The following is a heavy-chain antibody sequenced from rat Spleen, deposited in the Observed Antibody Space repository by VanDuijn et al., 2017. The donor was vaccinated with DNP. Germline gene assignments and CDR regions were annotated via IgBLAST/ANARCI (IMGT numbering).Heavy chain of an antibody. J-gene: IGHJ2*01. CDR1: GFTFNDYY. CDR3: TSNPHIRTAAPFDY. V-gene: IGHV5-25*01. Sequence: EVQLVESGGGLVQPGRSMKLSCAASGFTFNDYYMAWVRQAPTKGLEWVASISTGGGNTYYRDSVKGRFTISRDNAKSTLYLQMDSLRSEDTATYYCTSNPHIRTAAPFDYWGQGVMVTVSS. CDR2: ISTGGGNT. D-gene: IGHD3-8*01.